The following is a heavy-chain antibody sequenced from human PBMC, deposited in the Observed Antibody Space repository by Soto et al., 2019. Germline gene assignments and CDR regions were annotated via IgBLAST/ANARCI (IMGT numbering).Heavy chain of an antibody. CDR2: ISYDGSNK. CDR1: GFTFSSYA. Sequence: PGGSLRLSCAASGFTFSSYAMHWVRQAPGKGLEWVAVISYDGSNKYYADSVKGRFTISRDNSKNTLYLQMNSLRAEDTAVYYCARDTRQRQWLVPLGYWGQGTLVTVSS. J-gene: IGHJ4*02. V-gene: IGHV3-30-3*01. CDR3: ARDTRQRQWLVPLGY. D-gene: IGHD6-19*01.